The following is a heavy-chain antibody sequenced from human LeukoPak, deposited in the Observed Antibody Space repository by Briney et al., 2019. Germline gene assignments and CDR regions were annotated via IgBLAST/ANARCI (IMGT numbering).Heavy chain of an antibody. CDR2: IYYSGST. V-gene: IGHV4-59*01. Sequence: SETLSLTCTVSGGSISSYYWGWIRQPPGKGLEGIGDIYYSGSTNYNPSLKSRVTISVDTSKNQFSLKLSSVTAADTAVYYCARDRFIKQQLTPYYYYGMDVWGQGTTVTVSS. D-gene: IGHD6-13*01. CDR1: GGSISSYY. CDR3: ARDRFIKQQLTPYYYYGMDV. J-gene: IGHJ6*02.